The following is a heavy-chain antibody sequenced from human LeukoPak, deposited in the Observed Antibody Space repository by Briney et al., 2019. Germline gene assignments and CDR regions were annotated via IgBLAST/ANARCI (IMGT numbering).Heavy chain of an antibody. V-gene: IGHV3-15*01. CDR2: IKSKSDGDTT. J-gene: IGHJ4*02. Sequence: SGGSLRLSCAASGFTFTKAWMSWVRQAPGKGLEWVGRIKSKSDGDTTDYAAPVKGRFTISRDDSKNTLYLQMNSLKTDDTAVYYCTTDCCSWSDNGNYLHCWGQGTLVSVSS. D-gene: IGHD1-26*01. CDR3: TTDCCSWSDNGNYLHC. CDR1: GFTFTKAW.